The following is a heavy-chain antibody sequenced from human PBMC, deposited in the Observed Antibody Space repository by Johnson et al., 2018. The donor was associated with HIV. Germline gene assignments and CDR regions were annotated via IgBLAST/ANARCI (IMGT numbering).Heavy chain of an antibody. V-gene: IGHV3-66*01. J-gene: IGHJ3*02. CDR3: ARGLGWLQFDGAFDI. D-gene: IGHD5-24*01. CDR1: GFTVSSNY. CDR2: IYSGGST. Sequence: VQLVESGGGLVQPGGSLILSCAASGFTVSSNYMSWVRQAPGKGLEWVSVIYSGGSTYYADSVKGRFTISRDNSKNTLYLQMNSLRAEDTAVYYCARGLGWLQFDGAFDIWGQGTMVTVSS.